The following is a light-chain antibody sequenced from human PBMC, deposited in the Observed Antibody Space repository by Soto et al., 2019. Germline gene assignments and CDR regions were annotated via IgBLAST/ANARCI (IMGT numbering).Light chain of an antibody. CDR2: GAS. V-gene: IGKV3-20*01. J-gene: IGKJ1*01. Sequence: EIVLTQSPGTLSLSPGERATLSCRASQSVSSSYLAWYQQKPGQAPRLLIYGASSRATGIPDRFSGSGSGTSFTLTISRLEPEDFAVYYCQQDGSSPRWTFGKGTKVDI. CDR3: QQDGSSPRWT. CDR1: QSVSSSY.